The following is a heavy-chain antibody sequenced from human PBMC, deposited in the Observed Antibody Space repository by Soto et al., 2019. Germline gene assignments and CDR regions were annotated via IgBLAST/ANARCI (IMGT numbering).Heavy chain of an antibody. V-gene: IGHV3-23*01. CDR2: ISGNSGKT. CDR3: AKLGFVLMELYYFHQ. Sequence: GSLRLSCTASGFTFSSYAMSWVRQAPGKELEWVSTISGNSGKTNYAESVKGRFSISRDNSKNTVHLQLDSLRAEDTAVYFCAKLGFVLMELYYFHQWGHGTLVTVSS. CDR1: GFTFSSYA. D-gene: IGHD2-8*01. J-gene: IGHJ4*01.